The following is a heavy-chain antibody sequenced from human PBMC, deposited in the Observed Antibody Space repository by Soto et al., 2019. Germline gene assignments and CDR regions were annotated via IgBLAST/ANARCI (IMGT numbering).Heavy chain of an antibody. Sequence: GGSLRLSCAASGFTFSSYAMHWVRQAPGKGLVWVSRINSDGSSTSYADSVKGRFTISRDNAKNTLYLQMNSLRAEDTAVYYCAREPSYYDFWSGYPPAGAFDIWGQGTMVTVSS. CDR2: INSDGSST. CDR1: GFTFSSYA. V-gene: IGHV3-74*01. D-gene: IGHD3-3*01. J-gene: IGHJ3*02. CDR3: AREPSYYDFWSGYPPAGAFDI.